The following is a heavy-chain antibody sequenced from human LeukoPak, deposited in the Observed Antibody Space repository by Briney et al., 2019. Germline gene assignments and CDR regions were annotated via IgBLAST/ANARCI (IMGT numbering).Heavy chain of an antibody. Sequence: AGGSLRLSCAASGFTFSSYWMSWVRQAPGKGLERVANIKEDGSEKYYVDSVTGRFTISRDNAKNSLNLQMNSLRPEDTAVYYCARYCSGGSCYDYWGQGTLVTVSS. CDR2: IKEDGSEK. CDR3: ARYCSGGSCYDY. V-gene: IGHV3-7*01. J-gene: IGHJ4*02. CDR1: GFTFSSYW. D-gene: IGHD2-15*01.